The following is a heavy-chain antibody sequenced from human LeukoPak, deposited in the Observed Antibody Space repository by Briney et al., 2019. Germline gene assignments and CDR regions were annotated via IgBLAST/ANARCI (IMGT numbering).Heavy chain of an antibody. Sequence: GGSLRLSCAASGFTFSGYWMNWVRQAPGRGLEWVSSIRPSGDNTYYGDSVKGRFTISRDNSKNTVYLQMNNMRVDGTAVYYCARVAGWHWFDPWGQGTLVTVSS. CDR3: ARVAGWHWFDP. V-gene: IGHV3-23*01. CDR2: IRPSGDNT. CDR1: GFTFSGYW. D-gene: IGHD6-19*01. J-gene: IGHJ5*02.